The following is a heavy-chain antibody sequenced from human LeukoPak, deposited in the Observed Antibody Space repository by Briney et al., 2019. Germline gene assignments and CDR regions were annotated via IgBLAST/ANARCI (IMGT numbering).Heavy chain of an antibody. D-gene: IGHD6-13*01. CDR3: AKDYSGSWYYFDY. Sequence: GGSLRLSCAASGFTFSIYAMTWVRHTPGKGLEWVSTISSGGRTYYADSVKGRFTISRDNSKNTLYLHMNSLRAEDTALYYCAKDYSGSWYYFDYWGQGTLVTVSS. CDR1: GFTFSIYA. V-gene: IGHV3-23*01. CDR2: ISSGGRT. J-gene: IGHJ4*02.